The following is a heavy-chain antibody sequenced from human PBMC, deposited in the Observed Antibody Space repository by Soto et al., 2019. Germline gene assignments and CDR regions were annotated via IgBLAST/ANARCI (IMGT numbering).Heavy chain of an antibody. J-gene: IGHJ4*02. V-gene: IGHV1-24*01. CDR3: ATTSRNPYDSSGYYWVVLGY. Sequence: QVQLVQSGAEVKKPGASVKVSCKVSGYTLTELSMHWVRQAPGKGLEWMGGFDPEDGETIYAQKFQGRVTMTEDTSTDTAYMELSSLRSEDTAVYYCATTSRNPYDSSGYYWVVLGYWGQGTLVTVSS. CDR2: FDPEDGET. D-gene: IGHD3-22*01. CDR1: GYTLTELS.